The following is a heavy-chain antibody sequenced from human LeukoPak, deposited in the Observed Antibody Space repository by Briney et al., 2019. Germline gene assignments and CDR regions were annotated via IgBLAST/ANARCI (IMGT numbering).Heavy chain of an antibody. CDR2: INPNSGGT. CDR3: ARFSRTHFADCFSYYYIDV. V-gene: IGHV1-2*02. J-gene: IGHJ6*03. CDR1: GYTFTGYY. Sequence: ASVKVSCKASGYTFTGYYIHWVRQAPGQGLEWMGWINPNSGGTNYAQKFQGRVTMTRDTSISTAYMELSRLRSDDTAVYYCARFSRTHFADCFSYYYIDVWGKGTTVTISS. D-gene: IGHD2-21*02.